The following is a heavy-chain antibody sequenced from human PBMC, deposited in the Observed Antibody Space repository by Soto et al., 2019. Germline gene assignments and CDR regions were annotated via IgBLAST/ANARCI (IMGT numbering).Heavy chain of an antibody. CDR3: AKDTLNDSGSFDY. V-gene: IGHV3-23*01. CDR2: ISGSGGER. D-gene: IGHD6-19*01. CDR1: GFTFRTYG. J-gene: IGHJ4*02. Sequence: PGGSLRLSCAASGFTFRTYGMTWVRQAPGKGLEWVSGISGSGGERYYGDSGAGRFSISRDNSENTLFLQMHSLRAEDTAIYFCAKDTLNDSGSFDYWGQGTLVTVSS.